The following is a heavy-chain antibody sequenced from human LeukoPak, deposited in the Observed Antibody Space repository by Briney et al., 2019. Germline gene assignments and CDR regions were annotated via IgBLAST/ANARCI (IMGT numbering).Heavy chain of an antibody. CDR2: IYYSGST. V-gene: IGHV4-59*01. D-gene: IGHD6-13*01. CDR1: GGSISNYY. Sequence: PSETLSLTCTVSGGSISNYYWSWIRQPPGKGLEWIGYIYYSGSTECNPSLKSRVTFSADTPKNQFSLNMTSVTAADTAVYYCAREYSKSKGYAFDIWGQGTVVTVSS. J-gene: IGHJ3*02. CDR3: AREYSKSKGYAFDI.